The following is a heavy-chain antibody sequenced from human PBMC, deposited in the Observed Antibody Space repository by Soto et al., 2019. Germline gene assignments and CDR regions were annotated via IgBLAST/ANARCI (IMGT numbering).Heavy chain of an antibody. D-gene: IGHD3-22*01. CDR1: RFTFSTYA. J-gene: IGHJ4*02. V-gene: IGHV3-23*01. Sequence: EVQLLESGGGLVQPGGSLRLSCAASRFTFSTYAMSWVRQAPGKGLEWVSAISGSGGRTYYADSVKGRFTISRDNSKNTLSLQMNSLRAEDTAVYYCAKERLSSGYFDQWGQGTLVTVSS. CDR2: ISGSGGRT. CDR3: AKERLSSGYFDQ.